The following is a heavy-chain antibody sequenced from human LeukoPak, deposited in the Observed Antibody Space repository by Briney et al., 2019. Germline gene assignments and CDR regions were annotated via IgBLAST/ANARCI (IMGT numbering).Heavy chain of an antibody. CDR1: GFTFSSYA. D-gene: IGHD3-10*01. CDR2: ISYDGSNK. J-gene: IGHJ4*02. Sequence: GGSLRLSCAASGFTFSSYAMHWVRQALGKGLEWVAVISYDGSNKYYADSVKGRFTISRDNAKNSLYLQMSSLRAEDTAVYYCAKAPAYHGSGSFYYFDYWGQGTLVTVSS. V-gene: IGHV3-30*04. CDR3: AKAPAYHGSGSFYYFDY.